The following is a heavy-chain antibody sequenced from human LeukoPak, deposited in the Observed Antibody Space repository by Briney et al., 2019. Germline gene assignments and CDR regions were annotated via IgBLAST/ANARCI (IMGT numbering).Heavy chain of an antibody. CDR1: GGSFSGYY. CDR2: INHSGST. V-gene: IGHV4-34*01. J-gene: IGHJ5*02. Sequence: SETLSLTCAVYGGSFSGYYWSWIRQPPGKGLEWIGEINHSGSTNYNPSLKSRVTISVDTSKNQFSLKLSSVTAADTAVYYCARARRIAAAGRRPGWFDPWGQGTLVTVSS. CDR3: ARARRIAAAGRRPGWFDP. D-gene: IGHD6-13*01.